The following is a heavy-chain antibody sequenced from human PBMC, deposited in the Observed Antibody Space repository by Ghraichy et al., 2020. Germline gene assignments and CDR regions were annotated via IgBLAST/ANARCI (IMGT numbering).Heavy chain of an antibody. CDR1: GFTFSNAW. J-gene: IGHJ1*01. V-gene: IGHV3-15*01. D-gene: IGHD3-10*01. Sequence: GGSLRLSCAASGFTFSNAWMSWVRQAPGKGLEWVGRIKSKTDGGTTDYAAPVKGRFTISRDDSKNTLYLQMNSLKTEDTAVYYCTTLYGSGSYYRSEYFQHWGQGTLVTVSS. CDR2: IKSKTDGGTT. CDR3: TTLYGSGSYYRSEYFQH.